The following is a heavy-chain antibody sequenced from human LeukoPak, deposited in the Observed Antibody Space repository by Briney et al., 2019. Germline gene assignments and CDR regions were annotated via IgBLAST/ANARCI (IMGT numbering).Heavy chain of an antibody. CDR1: GASINSHY. V-gene: IGHV4-4*07. Sequence: SETLSLTCTVSGASINSHYWSWIRQPAGKGLEWIGRIYISGSTNYNSFLQSRVTMSVDTSKNQFSLKLSSVTAADTAVYYCARDFYASGFYFWFDPWGQGMLVTVSS. CDR2: IYISGST. J-gene: IGHJ5*02. D-gene: IGHD2/OR15-2a*01. CDR3: ARDFYASGFYFWFDP.